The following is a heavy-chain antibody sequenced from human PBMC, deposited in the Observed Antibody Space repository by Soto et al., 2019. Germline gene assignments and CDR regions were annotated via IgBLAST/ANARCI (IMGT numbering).Heavy chain of an antibody. CDR2: ISYDGSNK. J-gene: IGHJ4*02. CDR3: AKDTMVRGKALVY. V-gene: IGHV3-30*18. CDR1: GFTFSSYG. Sequence: QVQLVESGGGVVQPGRSLRLSCAASGFTFSSYGMHWVRQAPGKGLEWVAVISYDGSNKYYADSVKGRFTISRDNSKNTLYLQMNSLRAEDTAVDYCAKDTMVRGKALVYWGQGTLVTVSS. D-gene: IGHD3-10*01.